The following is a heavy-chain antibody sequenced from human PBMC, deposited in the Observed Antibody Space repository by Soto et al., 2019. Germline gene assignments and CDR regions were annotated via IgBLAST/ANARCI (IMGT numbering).Heavy chain of an antibody. V-gene: IGHV1-18*01. CDR2: ISAYNGNT. D-gene: IGHD1-26*01. J-gene: IGHJ4*02. CDR3: AISRNELADGSYGY. Sequence: GASVKVSCKAAGYTFTSYGISWVRQAPGQGLEWMGWISAYNGNTNYAQKLQGRVTMTTDTSTSTAYMELRSLRSDDTAVYYCAISRNELADGSYGYWGQGTLVTVS. CDR1: GYTFTSYG.